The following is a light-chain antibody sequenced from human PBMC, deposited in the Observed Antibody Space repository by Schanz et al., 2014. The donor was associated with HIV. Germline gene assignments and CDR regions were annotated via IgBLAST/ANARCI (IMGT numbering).Light chain of an antibody. J-gene: IGLJ2*01. Sequence: QSVLTQPPSASGTPGQRVPISCSGRSSNIGSNSVYWYQQLPGTAPKLLIYRNNQRPSGVPDRFSGSKSGTSASLAISGLRYEDEADYYCAAWDDSLSGNLVFGGGTKLTVL. CDR1: SSNIGSNS. CDR2: RNN. V-gene: IGLV1-47*01. CDR3: AAWDDSLSGNLV.